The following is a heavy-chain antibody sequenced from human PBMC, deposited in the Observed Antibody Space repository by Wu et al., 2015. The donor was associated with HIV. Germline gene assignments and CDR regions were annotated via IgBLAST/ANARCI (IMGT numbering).Heavy chain of an antibody. V-gene: IGHV1-2*02. D-gene: IGHD6-19*01. J-gene: IGHJ3*02. CDR2: ISRNSGGA. CDR1: GYTFSDYY. Sequence: QVQLVQSGAEVKKPGASVKVSCKASGYTFSDYYIHWVRQAPGQGLEWMGWISRNSGGANYAQKFQGRVTMTRDTSISTRYMELSRLRSDDTAVYYCARDMGHEGRQWLVQPGAFDIWGQGTMVTVSS. CDR3: ARDMGHEGRQWLVQPGAFDI.